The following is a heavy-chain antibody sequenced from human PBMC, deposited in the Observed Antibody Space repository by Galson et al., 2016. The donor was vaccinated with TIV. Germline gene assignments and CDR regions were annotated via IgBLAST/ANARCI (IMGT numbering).Heavy chain of an antibody. V-gene: IGHV3-74*03. J-gene: IGHJ4*02. CDR1: GFTSSSYW. D-gene: IGHD2/OR15-2a*01. CDR3: AKDLSGSRDS. Sequence: SLRLSCAASGFTSSSYWMHWVRQVPGEGLVWVARLNEDGSYTSYAHSVQGRFTISRDSAKNTLFLQMNSLRADDTALYYCAKDLSGSRDSWGQGTLVTVSS. CDR2: LNEDGSYT.